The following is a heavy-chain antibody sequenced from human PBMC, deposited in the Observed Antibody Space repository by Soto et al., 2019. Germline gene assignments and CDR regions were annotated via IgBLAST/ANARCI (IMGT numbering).Heavy chain of an antibody. CDR3: AGVTTDDYGDSTGLYSFDY. CDR2: IIPIFGTA. Sequence: QVQLVQSGAEVKKPGSSVKVSCKASGGTFSSYAISWVRQAPGQGLEWMGGIIPIFGTANYAQKFQGRVTITADKSTSTAYMELSSLRSEDTAVYYCAGVTTDDYGDSTGLYSFDYWGQGTLVTVSS. V-gene: IGHV1-69*06. CDR1: GGTFSSYA. J-gene: IGHJ4*02. D-gene: IGHD4-17*01.